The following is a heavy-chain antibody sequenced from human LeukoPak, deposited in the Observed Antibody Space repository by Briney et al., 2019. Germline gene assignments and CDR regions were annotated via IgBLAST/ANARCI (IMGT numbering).Heavy chain of an antibody. CDR3: ARSIFGVVIKAFDI. V-gene: IGHV1-2*02. D-gene: IGHD3-3*01. CDR2: INPNSGGT. Sequence: GASVKVSXKASGYTFTGYYMHWVRQAPGQGLEWMGWINPNSGGTNYAQKFQGRVTMTRDTSISTAYMELSRLRSDDTAVYYCARSIFGVVIKAFDIWGQGTMVTVSS. J-gene: IGHJ3*02. CDR1: GYTFTGYY.